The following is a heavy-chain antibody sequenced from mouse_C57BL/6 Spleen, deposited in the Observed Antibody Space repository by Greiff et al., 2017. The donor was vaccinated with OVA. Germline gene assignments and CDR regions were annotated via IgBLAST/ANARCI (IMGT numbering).Heavy chain of an antibody. Sequence: QVQLKESGPELVKPGASVKISCKASGYAFSSSWMNWVKQRPGKGLEWIGRIYPGDGDTNYNGKFKGKATLTADKSSSTAYMQLSSLTSEDSAVYFCASDSYYEFAYWGQGTLVTVSA. CDR2: IYPGDGDT. D-gene: IGHD2-12*01. CDR1: GYAFSSSW. CDR3: ASDSYYEFAY. J-gene: IGHJ3*01. V-gene: IGHV1-82*01.